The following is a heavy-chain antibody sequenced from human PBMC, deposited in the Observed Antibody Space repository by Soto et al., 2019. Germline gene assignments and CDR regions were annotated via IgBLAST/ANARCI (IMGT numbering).Heavy chain of an antibody. CDR2: IYYSGST. V-gene: IGHV4-61*01. D-gene: IGHD5-12*01. J-gene: IGHJ4*02. CDR1: GGSVSSGSYY. Sequence: PSETLSLTCTVSGGSVSSGSYYWSWIRQPPGKGLEWIGYIYYSGSTNYNPSLKSRVTISVDTSKRQFSLRLSSLTAADTAVYYCARAYDRPNSGYDWGYWGQGTPVTVSS. CDR3: ARAYDRPNSGYDWGY.